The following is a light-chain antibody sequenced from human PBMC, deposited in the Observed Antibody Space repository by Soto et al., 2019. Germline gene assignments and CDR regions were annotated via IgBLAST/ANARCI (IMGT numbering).Light chain of an antibody. CDR1: SSDVGGYNY. CDR3: SSYAGSNNLV. V-gene: IGLV2-8*01. J-gene: IGLJ2*01. Sequence: QAVVTQPFSASGSPGQSVTISCTGTSSDVGGYNYVSWYQQHPGKAPKLMIYEVSKRPSGVPDRFSGSKSGNTASLTVSGLQAEDEADYYYSSYAGSNNLVFGGGTQLTVL. CDR2: EVS.